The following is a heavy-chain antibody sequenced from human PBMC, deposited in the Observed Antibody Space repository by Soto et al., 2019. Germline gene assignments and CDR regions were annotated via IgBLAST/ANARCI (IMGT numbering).Heavy chain of an antibody. D-gene: IGHD4-17*01. CDR1: GDSISSSTYY. V-gene: IGHV4-39*02. Sequence: QLQLQESGPGLVKPSETLSLTCTVSGDSISSSTYYWGWIRQPPGKGLEWIGSVYYDGSTSYNPSLKSRVTISVETSKNHFSLKLTSVTAADTAVYFCARTTVTTSLFTSYDNVFDIWGQGTMVTVSS. J-gene: IGHJ3*02. CDR2: VYYDGST. CDR3: ARTTVTTSLFTSYDNVFDI.